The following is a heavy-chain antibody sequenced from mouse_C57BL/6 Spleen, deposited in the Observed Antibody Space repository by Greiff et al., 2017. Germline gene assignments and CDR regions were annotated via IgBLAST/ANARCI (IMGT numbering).Heavy chain of an antibody. CDR1: GYTFTSYW. Sequence: QVQLQQPGTELVKPGASVKLSCKASGYTFTSYWMHWVKQRPGQGLEWIGNINPSNGGTNYNEKFKSKASLTVDKSSSTAYMQLSSLTSEDSAVYYCAREGYYYGGTFDYWGQGTTLTVSS. J-gene: IGHJ2*01. CDR2: INPSNGGT. V-gene: IGHV1-53*01. CDR3: AREGYYYGGTFDY. D-gene: IGHD1-1*01.